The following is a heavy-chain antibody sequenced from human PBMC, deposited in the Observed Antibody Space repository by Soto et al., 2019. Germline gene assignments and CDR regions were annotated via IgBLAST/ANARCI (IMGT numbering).Heavy chain of an antibody. D-gene: IGHD3-22*01. V-gene: IGHV4-31*03. Sequence: SETLSLTCTVSGGSISSGGYYWSWIRQHPGKDLEWLGYIYYSGSTYYNPSLKSRVTISVDTSKNQFSLKLSSVTAADTAVYYCARLTTYYYDSSGYLAPHYGMDGWDQGTTVTVSS. J-gene: IGHJ6*02. CDR3: ARLTTYYYDSSGYLAPHYGMDG. CDR1: GGSISSGGYY. CDR2: IYYSGST.